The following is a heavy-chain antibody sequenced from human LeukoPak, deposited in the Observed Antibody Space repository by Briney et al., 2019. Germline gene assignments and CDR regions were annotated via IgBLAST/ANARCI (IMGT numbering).Heavy chain of an antibody. D-gene: IGHD3-10*01. J-gene: IGHJ4*02. CDR2: ISGRGDDT. V-gene: IGHV3-23*01. CDR3: AKGDAYSSGSYFDY. Sequence: GGSLRLSCAASGFTFSSYAMNWVRRAPGKGLEWVSRISGRGDDTNYADSVKGRFTISRDNSKNMLYLQMNSLQADDTAVNYCAKGDAYSSGSYFDYWGQGALVTVSS. CDR1: GFTFSSYA.